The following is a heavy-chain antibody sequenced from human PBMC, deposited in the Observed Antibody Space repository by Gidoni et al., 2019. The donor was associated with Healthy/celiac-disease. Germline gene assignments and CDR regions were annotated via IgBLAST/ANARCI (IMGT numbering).Heavy chain of an antibody. V-gene: IGHV4-31*02. CDR3: ARDCSTSCTDAFDI. CDR2: IYYSGST. D-gene: IGHD2-2*01. Sequence: QVQLQESGPGLVKPSQTLSLTRTVSGGSIRRGGYYWSWIRQHPGKGLEWIGYIYYSGSTYYNPSLKSRVTISVDTSKNQFSLKLSSVTAADTAVYYCARDCSTSCTDAFDIWGQGTMVTVSS. J-gene: IGHJ3*02. CDR1: GGSIRRGGYY.